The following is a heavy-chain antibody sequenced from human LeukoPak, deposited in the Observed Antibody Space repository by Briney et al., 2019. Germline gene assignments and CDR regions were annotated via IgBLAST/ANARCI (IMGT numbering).Heavy chain of an antibody. J-gene: IGHJ6*03. CDR3: ARDGRYSSGWYYYYMDV. D-gene: IGHD6-19*01. CDR1: GGSFSGYY. V-gene: IGHV4-34*01. CDR2: INHSGST. Sequence: SETLSLTCAVYGGSFSGYYWSWIRQPPGKGLEWIGEINHSGSTNYNPSLKSRVTISVDTSKNQFSLKLSSVTAADTAVYYCARDGRYSSGWYYYYMDVWGKGTTVTVSS.